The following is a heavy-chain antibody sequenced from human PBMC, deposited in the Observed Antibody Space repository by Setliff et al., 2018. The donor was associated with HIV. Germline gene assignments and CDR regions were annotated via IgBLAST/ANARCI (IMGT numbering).Heavy chain of an antibody. CDR3: ASGREAVAGALHFDY. D-gene: IGHD6-19*01. CDR2: IYTNGST. J-gene: IGHJ4*02. V-gene: IGHV4-4*08. Sequence: KPSETLSLTCTVSGGSISSYFWSWIRQPPGKGLEWIGYIYTNGSTNYNPSLKSRVTISVDTSKNQFSLKLNSVTAADTAVYYCASGREAVAGALHFDYWGQGLLVTVSS. CDR1: GGSISSYF.